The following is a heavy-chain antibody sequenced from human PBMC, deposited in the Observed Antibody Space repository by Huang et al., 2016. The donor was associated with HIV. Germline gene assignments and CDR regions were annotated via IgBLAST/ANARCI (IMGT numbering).Heavy chain of an antibody. Sequence: QVLLVQPGAEVRKPGSSVKVSCTAFGGTFSSYAISWVRQAPGQGLAWMGGTIHIFGTANYTQKFQGRVTITVDESTNTGYMELTRLTSEDTAVYYCARTAYSYGFRQGYNWFDPWGQGTPVTVSS. D-gene: IGHD5-18*01. CDR2: TIHIFGTA. CDR3: ARTAYSYGFRQGYNWFDP. J-gene: IGHJ5*02. V-gene: IGHV1-69*13. CDR1: GGTFSSYA.